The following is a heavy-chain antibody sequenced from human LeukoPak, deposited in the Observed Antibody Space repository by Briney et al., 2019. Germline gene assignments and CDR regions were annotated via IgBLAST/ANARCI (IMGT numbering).Heavy chain of an antibody. CDR3: ARRGEDYGDYGDAYDI. Sequence: KPSQTLSLTCTVSGGSISSGSYYWSWIRQPAGKGLEWIGRIYTSGSTNYNPSLKSRVTISVDTSKNQFSLKLSSVTAADTAVYYCARRGEDYGDYGDAYDIWGQGTMVTVSS. CDR2: IYTSGST. J-gene: IGHJ3*02. V-gene: IGHV4-61*02. CDR1: GGSISSGSYY. D-gene: IGHD4-17*01.